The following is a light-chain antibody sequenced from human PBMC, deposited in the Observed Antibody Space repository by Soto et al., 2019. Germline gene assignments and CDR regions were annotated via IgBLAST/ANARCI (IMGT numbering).Light chain of an antibody. J-gene: IGKJ1*01. CDR1: QSISSW. CDR2: DAC. Sequence: TETHRRPYTRSAFVKLRVIXPCGASQSISSWLAWYQQKPGEAPKLLIYDACSLEGGVPSRFSGSGSGTEFTLTISSLQPDDFATYFCHEYNYYRPPFGQRAKVEI. CDR3: HEYNYYRPP. V-gene: IGKV1-5*01.